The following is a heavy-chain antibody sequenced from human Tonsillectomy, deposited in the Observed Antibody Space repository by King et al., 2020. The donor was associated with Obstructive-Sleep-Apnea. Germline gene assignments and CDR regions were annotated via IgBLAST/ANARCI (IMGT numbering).Heavy chain of an antibody. CDR1: GFTFSSYC. D-gene: IGHD3-10*01. J-gene: IGHJ4*02. V-gene: IGHV3-74*01. CDR3: ARVGVYGSGSPLDC. Sequence: VQLVDSGGGLVQPGGSLRLSCAASGFTFSSYCMHWVRQAPGKGRVWVSRINSNGSSPSYADSVKGRFTISRDNAKNTPYLQMNSLRAEDTAVYYCARVGVYGSGSPLDCWGQGTLVTVSS. CDR2: INSNGSSP.